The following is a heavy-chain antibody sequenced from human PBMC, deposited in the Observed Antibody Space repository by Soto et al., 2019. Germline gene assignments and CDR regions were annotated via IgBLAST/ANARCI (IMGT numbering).Heavy chain of an antibody. CDR3: APAARRGGSASSGYYYYGMDV. J-gene: IGHJ6*02. D-gene: IGHD3-10*01. V-gene: IGHV2-5*02. Sequence: QITLKESGPTLVKPTQTLTLTCTFSGFSLSTTGVGVGWIRQPPGKALEWLALIYWDDDKRYSPSLKSRLTITTDTSTTQVVLIMTHMDPVDTDTYYCAPAARRGGSASSGYYYYGMDVWGQGTTVTVSS. CDR2: IYWDDDK. CDR1: GFSLSTTGVG.